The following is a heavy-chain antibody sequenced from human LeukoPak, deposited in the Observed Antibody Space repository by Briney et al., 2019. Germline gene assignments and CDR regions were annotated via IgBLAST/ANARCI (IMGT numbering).Heavy chain of an antibody. J-gene: IGHJ3*02. CDR3: TRALRGNDAFDI. CDR1: GFTFINYW. CDR2: INRDGSST. D-gene: IGHD3-10*01. Sequence: PGGSLRLSCAASGFTFINYWMHWVRQAPGKGLVWVSSINRDGSSTIYADSVKGRFTTSRDNAYNTLFLQMDSLRAEDTAVYYCTRALRGNDAFDIWGQGTMVTASS. V-gene: IGHV3-74*01.